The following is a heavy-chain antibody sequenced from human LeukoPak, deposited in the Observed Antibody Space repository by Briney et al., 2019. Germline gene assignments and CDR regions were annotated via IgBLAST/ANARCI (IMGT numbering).Heavy chain of an antibody. CDR1: GYSFISYW. CDR2: IDPSDSYT. D-gene: IGHD3-22*01. Sequence: GESLRISCKGSGYSFISYWISWVRQMPGKGLEWMGRIDPSDSYTNYSPSFQGQVTISADKSISTAYLQWSSLKASDTAMYYCARHDKGYYDSSGYLGDDAFDIWGQGTMVTVSS. CDR3: ARHDKGYYDSSGYLGDDAFDI. J-gene: IGHJ3*02. V-gene: IGHV5-10-1*04.